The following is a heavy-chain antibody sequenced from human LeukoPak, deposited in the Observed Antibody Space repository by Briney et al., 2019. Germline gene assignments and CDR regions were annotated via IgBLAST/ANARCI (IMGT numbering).Heavy chain of an antibody. Sequence: GGSLRLSCAASGFTFSSYGMHWVRQAPGKGLEWVAVIWYDGSNKYYADSVKGRFTISRDNSKNTLYLQMNSLRAEDTAVYYCAKSSMVRGVINNYWGQGTLVTVSS. CDR1: GFTFSSYG. V-gene: IGHV3-33*06. J-gene: IGHJ4*02. D-gene: IGHD3-10*01. CDR3: AKSSMVRGVINNY. CDR2: IWYDGSNK.